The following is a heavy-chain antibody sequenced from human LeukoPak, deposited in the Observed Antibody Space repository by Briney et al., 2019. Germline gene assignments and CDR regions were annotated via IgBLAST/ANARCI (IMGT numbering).Heavy chain of an antibody. V-gene: IGHV3-7*03. D-gene: IGHD3-16*01. CDR2: INHNGNVN. CDR1: GFTFSSYW. J-gene: IGHJ6*02. Sequence: GGSLRLSCAASGFTFSSYWMTWPRKAPGKGLEWVASINHNGNVNYYVDSVKGRFTISRDNAKNSLYLQMSNLRAEDTAVYFCARGGGLDVWGQGATVTVSS. CDR3: ARGGGLDV.